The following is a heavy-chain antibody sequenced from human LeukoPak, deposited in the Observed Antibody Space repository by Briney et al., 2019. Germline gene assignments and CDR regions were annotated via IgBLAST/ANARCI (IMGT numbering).Heavy chain of an antibody. CDR2: IYHSGST. D-gene: IGHD3-10*01. J-gene: IGHJ4*02. CDR1: GYSISSGYY. Sequence: PSETLSLTCTVSGYSISSGYYWGWIRQPPGKGLEWIGSIYHSGSTYYNPSLKSRVTISVDTSKNQLSLKLSSVTAADTAVYYCASGGPGLLWFGELMSFDYWGQGTLVTVSS. V-gene: IGHV4-38-2*02. CDR3: ASGGPGLLWFGELMSFDY.